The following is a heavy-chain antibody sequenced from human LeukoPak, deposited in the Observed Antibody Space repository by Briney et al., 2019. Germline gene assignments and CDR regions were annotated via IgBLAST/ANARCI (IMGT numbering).Heavy chain of an antibody. V-gene: IGHV4-59*01. J-gene: IGHJ5*02. Sequence: SETLSLTCTVSNGSISSYYWSWIRQPPGKGLEWIGYIYYSGSTNYNPSLKSRVTISVDTSKNQFSLKLSSVTAADTAVYYCARAGSVVVPAAIPNWYDPWGQGTLVTVSS. CDR2: IYYSGST. D-gene: IGHD2-2*02. CDR3: ARAGSVVVPAAIPNWYDP. CDR1: NGSISSYY.